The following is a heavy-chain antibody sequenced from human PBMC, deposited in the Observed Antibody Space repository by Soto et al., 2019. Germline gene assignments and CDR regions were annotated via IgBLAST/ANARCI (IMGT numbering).Heavy chain of an antibody. CDR1: TFSNHS. CDR2: ISSSSYI. J-gene: IGHJ6*02. V-gene: IGHV3-21*01. CDR3: TPLVSYGMDV. Sequence: TFSNHSSNRIRQAPGKGLEWVSSISSSSYIYYADSVKGRFTISRDNAKNSLYLQMNSLRAEDTAVYYCTPLVSYGMDVWGHGTTVTVSS. D-gene: IGHD6-6*01.